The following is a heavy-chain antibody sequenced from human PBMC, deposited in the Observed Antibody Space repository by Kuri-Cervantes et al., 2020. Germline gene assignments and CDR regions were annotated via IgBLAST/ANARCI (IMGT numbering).Heavy chain of an antibody. V-gene: IGHV4-34*01. CDR1: GGSFSGYY. J-gene: IGHJ4*02. D-gene: IGHD2-15*01. CDR2: INHSGST. Sequence: ESLKISCAVHGGSFSGYYWSWIRQPPGKGLEWIGEINHSGSTNYNPSLKSRVTISVDTSKNQFSLKLSSVTASDTAVYYCAREVGSGGSCYSDYWGQGTLVTVSS. CDR3: AREVGSGGSCYSDY.